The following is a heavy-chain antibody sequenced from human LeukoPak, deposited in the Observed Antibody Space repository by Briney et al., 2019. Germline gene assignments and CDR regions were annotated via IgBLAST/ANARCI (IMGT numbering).Heavy chain of an antibody. V-gene: IGHV3-23*01. CDR2: ISGSGGSI. Sequence: KSGGSLRLSCAASGFTFSSYAMSWVRQAPGKGLEWVSVISGSGGSIYNADSVQGRFTISRDNSKNTLSLQMNSLRAEDTAIYYCAKDRSSTLWYFDYWGQGAQVTVSS. CDR3: AKDRSSTLWYFDY. J-gene: IGHJ4*02. CDR1: GFTFSSYA. D-gene: IGHD2-2*01.